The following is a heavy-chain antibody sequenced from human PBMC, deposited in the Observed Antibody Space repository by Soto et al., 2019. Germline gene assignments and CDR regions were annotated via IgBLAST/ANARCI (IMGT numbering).Heavy chain of an antibody. V-gene: IGHV4-30-2*01. Sequence: SETLSLTCAVSGGSISSGDFSWNWIRQPPGKGLEYIGYIYYGGSTYYNPSLQSRVTMSVDRSRNQFSLNLNSVTAADTAVYYCARYNAASGTYYFDYWGQGTLVTVSS. CDR1: GGSISSGDFS. CDR3: ARYNAASGTYYFDY. J-gene: IGHJ4*02. D-gene: IGHD6-13*01. CDR2: IYYGGST.